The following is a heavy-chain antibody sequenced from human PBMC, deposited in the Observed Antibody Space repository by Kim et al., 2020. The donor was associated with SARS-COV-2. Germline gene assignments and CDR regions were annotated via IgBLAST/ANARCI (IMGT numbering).Heavy chain of an antibody. Sequence: NYAQKFQERVTITRDMSTSTAYMELSSLRSEDTAVYYCAADFGFLGDYGWGQGTLVTVSS. CDR3: AADFGFLGDYG. D-gene: IGHD4-17*01. J-gene: IGHJ4*02. V-gene: IGHV1-58*01.